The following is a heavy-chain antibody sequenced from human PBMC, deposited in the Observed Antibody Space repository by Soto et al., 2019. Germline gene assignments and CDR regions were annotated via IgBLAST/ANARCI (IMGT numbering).Heavy chain of an antibody. J-gene: IGHJ6*02. CDR1: GGSISSSSYY. CDR3: AMQGFGVLHGLVDV. CDR2: IYYSGST. Sequence: SSETLSLTCTVSGGSISSSSYYGGWIRQPPGKGLEWIGGIYYSGSTYYNPSLKSRVTISVDTSKNQFSLKLSSVTAADTAVYYCAMQGFGVLHGLVDVWGQGTTVTVSS. V-gene: IGHV4-39*01. D-gene: IGHD3-10*01.